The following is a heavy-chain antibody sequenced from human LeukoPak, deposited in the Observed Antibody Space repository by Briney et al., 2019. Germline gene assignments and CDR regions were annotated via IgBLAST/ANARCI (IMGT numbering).Heavy chain of an antibody. J-gene: IGHJ4*02. CDR3: TRAHGRITRDAYLDY. CDR1: RFTFSNFG. Sequence: GGSLRLSCAASRFTFSNFGMHWVRQAPGKGLTWVSVIYSSGSTYYADSVKGRFAISRDDSKNTLHLQMNSLRAEDTAMYYCTRAHGRITRDAYLDYWGQGTLVTVSS. CDR2: IYSSGST. D-gene: IGHD3-10*01. V-gene: IGHV3-NL1*01.